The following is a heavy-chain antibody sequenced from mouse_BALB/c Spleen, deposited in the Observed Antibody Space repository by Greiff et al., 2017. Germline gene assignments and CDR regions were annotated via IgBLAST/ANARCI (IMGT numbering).Heavy chain of an antibody. D-gene: IGHD4-1*01. J-gene: IGHJ4*01. V-gene: IGHV1-14*01. CDR3: ARSSRTETRVDYAMDY. Sequence: VQLKESGPELVKPGASVKMSCKASGYTFTSYVMHWVKQKPGQGLEWIGYINPYNDGTKYNEKFKGKATLTSDKSSSTAYMELSSLTSEDSAVYYCARSSRTETRVDYAMDYWGQGTSVTVSS. CDR1: GYTFTSYV. CDR2: INPYNDGT.